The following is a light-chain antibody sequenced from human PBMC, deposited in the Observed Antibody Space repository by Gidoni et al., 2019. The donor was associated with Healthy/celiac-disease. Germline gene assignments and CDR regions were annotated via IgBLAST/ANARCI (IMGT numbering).Light chain of an antibody. V-gene: IGKV4-1*01. CDR3: QQYYSTLIT. CDR2: WAS. J-gene: IGKJ5*01. Sequence: DIVMTQSPDSLAVSLGERAIINCKSSQSVLYSSNNKNYLAWYQQKPGQPPKLLIYWASTRESGVPDRFSGSGSGTDFTLTISSLQAEDVAVYYCQQYYSTLITFGQGTRLEIK. CDR1: QSVLYSSNNKNY.